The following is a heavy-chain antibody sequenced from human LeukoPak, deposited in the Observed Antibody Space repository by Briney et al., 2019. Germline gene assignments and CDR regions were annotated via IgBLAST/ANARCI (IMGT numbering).Heavy chain of an antibody. CDR1: GFTFSNAW. J-gene: IGHJ4*02. CDR2: IKSKTDVGTT. V-gene: IGHV3-15*01. D-gene: IGHD1-26*01. CDR3: TTEWELLSDYFDY. Sequence: GGSLRLSCAASGFTFSNAWMSWVRQAPGKGLEWVGRIKSKTDVGTTDYAAPVKGRFTISRDDSKNTLYLQMNSLKTEDTAVYYCTTEWELLSDYFDYWGQGTLVTVSS.